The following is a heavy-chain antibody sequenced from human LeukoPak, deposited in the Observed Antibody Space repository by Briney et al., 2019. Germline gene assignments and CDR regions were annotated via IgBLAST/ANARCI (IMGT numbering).Heavy chain of an antibody. CDR2: INTDGSST. D-gene: IGHD3-10*01. CDR1: GFTFSSYW. Sequence: GGSLRLSCAASGFTFSSYWMHWVRQAPGKGLVWVSRINTDGSSTSYADSVKGRFTISRDNAKNTLYLQMNSLRAEDTAVYYCARDLITMVRGVIIEDYYGMDVWGQGTTVTVSS. CDR3: ARDLITMVRGVIIEDYYGMDV. J-gene: IGHJ6*02. V-gene: IGHV3-74*01.